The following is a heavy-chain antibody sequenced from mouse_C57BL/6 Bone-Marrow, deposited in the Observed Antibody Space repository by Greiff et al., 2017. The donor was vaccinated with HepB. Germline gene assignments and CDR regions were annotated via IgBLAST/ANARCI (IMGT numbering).Heavy chain of an antibody. CDR1: GYTFTSYW. CDR2: IYPGSGST. D-gene: IGHD2-5*01. Sequence: QVQLQQPGAELVKPGASVKMSCKASGYTFTSYWITWVKQRPGQGLEWIGDIYPGSGSTNYNEKFKSKAKLTVDTSSSTAYMQLSSLTSEDSAVYYWARACYSILYWYFDVWGTGTTVTVSS. CDR3: ARACYSILYWYFDV. V-gene: IGHV1-55*01. J-gene: IGHJ1*03.